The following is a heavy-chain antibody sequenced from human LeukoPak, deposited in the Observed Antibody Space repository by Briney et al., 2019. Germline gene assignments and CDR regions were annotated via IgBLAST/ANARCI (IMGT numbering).Heavy chain of an antibody. CDR3: ARLYYYDSSGYYIDY. V-gene: IGHV3-21*01. Sequence: GGSLRLSCEGSAFIFSGHWMNWVRQAPGKGLEWVSSISSSSSYIYYADSVKGRFTISRDNAKNSLYLQMNSLRAEDTAVYYCARLYYYDSSGYYIDYWGQGTLVTVSS. CDR2: ISSSSSYI. J-gene: IGHJ4*02. D-gene: IGHD3-22*01. CDR1: AFIFSGHW.